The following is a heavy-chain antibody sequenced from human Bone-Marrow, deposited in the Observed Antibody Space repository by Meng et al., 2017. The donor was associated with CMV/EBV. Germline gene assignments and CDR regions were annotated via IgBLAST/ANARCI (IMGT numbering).Heavy chain of an antibody. D-gene: IGHD6-6*01. CDR1: GFTFSSYA. CDR3: ARAQSSRKTFDY. J-gene: IGHJ4*02. Sequence: GESLKISCKGSGFTFSSYAMHWVRQAPGKGLEWVTIISYDGSNKYYADSVKGRFTISRDNSKNTLYLQMNSLRAEDTAVYYCARAQSSRKTFDYWGQGTLVTVSS. CDR2: ISYDGSNK. V-gene: IGHV3-30-3*01.